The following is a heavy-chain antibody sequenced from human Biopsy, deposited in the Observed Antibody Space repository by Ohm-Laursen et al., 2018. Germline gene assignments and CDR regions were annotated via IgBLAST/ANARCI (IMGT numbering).Heavy chain of an antibody. CDR2: IYNSESTST. CDR1: GDSINSDIYY. J-gene: IGHJ5*02. Sequence: SDTLSLTCTVSGDSINSDIYYWVWIRQPPGKGLEWIGNIYNSESTSTYYNLSLKGRVSISVDTSHNQFSLKLTSVTAADTAVYFCARRVSGSGRVDPWGQGTLATVSS. D-gene: IGHD3-10*01. V-gene: IGHV4-39*01. CDR3: ARRVSGSGRVDP.